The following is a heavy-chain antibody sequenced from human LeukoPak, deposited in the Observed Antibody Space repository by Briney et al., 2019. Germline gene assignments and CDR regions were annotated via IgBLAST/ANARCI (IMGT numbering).Heavy chain of an antibody. D-gene: IGHD6-13*01. CDR3: AKDVAAAGPQDYYYYYGMDV. Sequence: GGSLRLSCAASGFTFSSYAMSWVRQAPGKGLEWVSAISGSGGSTYYADSVKGRFTISRDKSKNTLYLQMNSLRAEDTAVYYCAKDVAAAGPQDYYYYYGMDVWGQGTTVTVSS. J-gene: IGHJ6*02. V-gene: IGHV3-23*01. CDR2: ISGSGGST. CDR1: GFTFSSYA.